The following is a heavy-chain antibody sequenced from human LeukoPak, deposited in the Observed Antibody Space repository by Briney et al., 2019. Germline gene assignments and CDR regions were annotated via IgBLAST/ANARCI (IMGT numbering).Heavy chain of an antibody. V-gene: IGHV1-2*02. D-gene: IGHD5-18*01. J-gene: IGHJ5*02. CDR2: INPNSGGT. CDR1: GYTFTGYY. CDR3: ARRKGYSYGPRWFDP. Sequence: ASVKVSCKASGYTFTGYYIHWVRQAPGQGLEWMGWINPNSGGTNYAQKFQGRVTMTRDTSISTAYLQWSSLKASDTAMYYCARRKGYSYGPRWFDPWGQGTLVTVSS.